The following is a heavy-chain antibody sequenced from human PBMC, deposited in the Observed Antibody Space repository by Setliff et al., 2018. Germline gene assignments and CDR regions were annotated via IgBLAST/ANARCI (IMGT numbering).Heavy chain of an antibody. CDR3: ARSMIQRNYYCGLDV. V-gene: IGHV4-34*01. D-gene: IGHD3-16*01. CDR2: ISHSGST. J-gene: IGHJ6*02. CDR1: GGSFNVYF. Sequence: PSETLSLTCAVYGGSFNVYFWSWIRQPPGKGLEWIGEISHSGSTNYKSSLKSRVTMSIDTSKNQLSLKLSSVTAADTAVYYCARSMIQRNYYCGLDVWGQGTTVTVSS.